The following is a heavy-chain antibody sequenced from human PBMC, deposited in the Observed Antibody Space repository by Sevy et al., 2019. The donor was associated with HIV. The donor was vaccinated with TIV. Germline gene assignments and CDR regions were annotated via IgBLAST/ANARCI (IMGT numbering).Heavy chain of an antibody. Sequence: GGSLRLSCAASGFTFSNAWMSWVRQAPGKGLEWVGRIKSKTDGGTTDYAAPVKGRFTISRDDSKNTLYLQMNSLKTEETAIYFRTTDSEKRGLSAALDFWGQGTLVTVSS. V-gene: IGHV3-15*01. CDR2: IKSKTDGGTT. D-gene: IGHD6-25*01. J-gene: IGHJ4*02. CDR1: GFTFSNAW. CDR3: TTDSEKRGLSAALDF.